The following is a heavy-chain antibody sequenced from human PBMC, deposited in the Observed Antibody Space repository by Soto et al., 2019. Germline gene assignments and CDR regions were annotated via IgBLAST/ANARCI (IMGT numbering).Heavy chain of an antibody. CDR1: GFTFSSYA. D-gene: IGHD6-13*01. V-gene: IGHV3-30-3*01. Sequence: QVQLVEPGGGVVQPGRSLRLSCAASGFTFSSYAMHWVRQAPGKGLEWVAVISYDGSNKYYADSVKGRFTISRDNSKNTLYLQMNSLRAEDTAVYYCARDLRSSQYYYYGMDVWGQGTTVTVSS. CDR2: ISYDGSNK. CDR3: ARDLRSSQYYYYGMDV. J-gene: IGHJ6*02.